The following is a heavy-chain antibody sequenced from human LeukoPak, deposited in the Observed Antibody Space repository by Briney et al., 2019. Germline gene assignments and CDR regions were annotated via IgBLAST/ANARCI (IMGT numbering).Heavy chain of an antibody. CDR3: ARVQGDYSYGWEGAFDI. CDR1: GFTFSSYW. V-gene: IGHV3-74*01. Sequence: GGSLRLSCAASGFTFSSYWMHWVRQPPGTRPVWVSRINSDGSSTTYADSVKGRFPISRDNAKNTLYLQMNSLRAEDTAVYYCARVQGDYSYGWEGAFDIWGQGTMVTVSS. D-gene: IGHD5-18*01. CDR2: INSDGSST. J-gene: IGHJ3*02.